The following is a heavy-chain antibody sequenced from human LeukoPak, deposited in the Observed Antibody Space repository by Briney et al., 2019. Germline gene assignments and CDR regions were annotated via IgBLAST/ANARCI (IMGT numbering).Heavy chain of an antibody. D-gene: IGHD6-13*01. V-gene: IGHV4-34*01. CDR2: INHSGST. CDR3: ARRTIAAHEGGSFDY. J-gene: IGHJ4*02. CDR1: GGSFSGYY. Sequence: PSETLSLTCAVYGGSFSGYYWSLIRQPPGKGLEWIGEINHSGSTNYNPSLKSRVTISVDTSKNQFSLKLSSVTAADTAVYYCARRTIAAHEGGSFDYWGQGTLVTVSS.